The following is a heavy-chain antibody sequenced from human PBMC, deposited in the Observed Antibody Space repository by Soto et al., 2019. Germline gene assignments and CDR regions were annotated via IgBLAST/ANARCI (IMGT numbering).Heavy chain of an antibody. D-gene: IGHD6-19*01. CDR3: TTDGVREQWLVDY. V-gene: IGHV3-15*01. CDR1: GFTFSNAW. Sequence: GGSLRLSCAASGFTFSNAWMSWVRQAPGKGLEWVGRIKSKTDGGTTDYAAPMKGRFTISRDDSKNTLYLQMNSLKTEDTAVYYCTTDGVREQWLVDYWGQGTLVTVSS. CDR2: IKSKTDGGTT. J-gene: IGHJ4*02.